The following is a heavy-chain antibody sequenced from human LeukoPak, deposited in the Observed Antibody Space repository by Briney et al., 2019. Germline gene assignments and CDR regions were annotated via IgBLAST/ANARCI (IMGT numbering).Heavy chain of an antibody. D-gene: IGHD6-13*01. V-gene: IGHV3-48*03. CDR1: GFTFSSYE. CDR3: ARNMYSSSWLDWGMDY. CDR2: ISSSGSTI. Sequence: GGSLRLSCAASGFTFSSYEMNWVRQAPGKGLEWVSYISSSGSTIYYADSVKGRFTISRDNAKNSLYLQMNSLRAEDTAVYYCARNMYSSSWLDWGMDYWGQGTLVTVSS. J-gene: IGHJ4*02.